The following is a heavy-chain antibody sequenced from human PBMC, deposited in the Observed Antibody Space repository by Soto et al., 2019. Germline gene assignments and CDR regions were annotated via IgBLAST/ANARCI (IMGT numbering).Heavy chain of an antibody. CDR2: IDVGSANA. CDR3: GGGERLAMFVGVPDPSEFAFYYGMDV. CDR1: GFTFSSSA. Sequence: SVKVSCQPSGFTFSSSALHWVRQARGHRLQWIGWIDVGSANANYAQMLQERVTISRDMSTSTAYMELSSLRPEDMAVYYCGGGERLAMFVGVPDPSEFAFYYGMDVWGQGTTVTVSS. V-gene: IGHV1-58*01. D-gene: IGHD3-10*02. J-gene: IGHJ6*02.